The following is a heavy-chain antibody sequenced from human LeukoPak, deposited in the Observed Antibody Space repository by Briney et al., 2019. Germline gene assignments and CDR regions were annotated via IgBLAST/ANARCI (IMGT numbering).Heavy chain of an antibody. CDR3: AKDPAYCSGGSCNWFDP. V-gene: IGHV3-30*02. D-gene: IGHD2-15*01. J-gene: IGHJ5*02. Sequence: GGSLRLSCAASGFTFSSYGMHWVRQAPGKGLEWVAVIKYDGSNKYYTDSVKGRFTISRDNSKNTLYLQMNSLRAEDTAVYYCAKDPAYCSGGSCNWFDPWGQGTLVTVSS. CDR2: IKYDGSNK. CDR1: GFTFSSYG.